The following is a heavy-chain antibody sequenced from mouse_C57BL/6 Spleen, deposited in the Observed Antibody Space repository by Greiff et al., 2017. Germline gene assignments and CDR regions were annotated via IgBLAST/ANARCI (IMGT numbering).Heavy chain of an antibody. CDR1: GYAFTNSL. V-gene: IGHV1-54*01. CDR2: INPGSGGT. CDR3: ARECTTVVGDY. J-gene: IGHJ2*01. D-gene: IGHD1-1*01. Sequence: QVQLKQSGAELVRPGTSVKVSCKASGYAFTNSLIEWVKQRPGPGLEWIGVINPGSGGTNYTEKFKGKATLTADKSSSTAYMQLSSLTSEDSAVYFGARECTTVVGDYWGQGTTRTVSS.